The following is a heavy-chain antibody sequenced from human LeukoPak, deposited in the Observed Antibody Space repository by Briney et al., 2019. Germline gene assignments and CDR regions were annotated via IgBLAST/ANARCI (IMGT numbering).Heavy chain of an antibody. D-gene: IGHD2-15*01. Sequence: PSETLSLTCTVSGGSISSYYWSWIRQPPGKGLEWIGYIYYSGSTSYNPSLKTRVTIPVDTSKNQFSLKLSSVTAADTAVYYCARRSCSGGTCYESRGWFDSWGQGTLVTVSS. CDR2: IYYSGST. CDR1: GGSISSYY. CDR3: ARRSCSGGTCYESRGWFDS. V-gene: IGHV4-59*12. J-gene: IGHJ5*01.